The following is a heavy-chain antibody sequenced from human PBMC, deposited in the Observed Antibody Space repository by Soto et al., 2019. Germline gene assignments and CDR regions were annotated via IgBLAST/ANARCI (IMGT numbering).Heavy chain of an antibody. CDR2: IGGSVENT. CDR3: ARGGHSRGWGFDY. V-gene: IGHV3-23*01. D-gene: IGHD6-19*01. Sequence: PGGSLRLSCAAYGFTFSNYALSWVRQAPGKGLEWVSTIGGSVENTFYADSVKGQFTISRDNSKSTLYLQMNNLRAEDTAVYYCARGGHSRGWGFDYWGQGSLVTAPQ. CDR1: GFTFSNYA. J-gene: IGHJ4*02.